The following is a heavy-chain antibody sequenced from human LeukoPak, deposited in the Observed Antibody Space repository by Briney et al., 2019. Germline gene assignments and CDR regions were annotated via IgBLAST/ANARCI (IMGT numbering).Heavy chain of an antibody. V-gene: IGHV4-34*01. Sequence: SETLSLTCAVYGGSFSGYYWSWIRQPPGKGLEWIGEINHSGSTNYNPSLKSRVTISVDTSKTQFSLKLSSVTAADTGVYYCARGGSPDIVVVPAGIGSSSSDWFDPWGQGTLVTVSS. J-gene: IGHJ5*02. CDR3: ARGGSPDIVVVPAGIGSSSSDWFDP. D-gene: IGHD2-2*01. CDR2: INHSGST. CDR1: GGSFSGYY.